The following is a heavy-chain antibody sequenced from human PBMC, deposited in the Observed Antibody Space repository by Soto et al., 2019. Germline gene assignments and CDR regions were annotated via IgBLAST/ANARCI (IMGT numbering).Heavy chain of an antibody. J-gene: IGHJ6*02. CDR1: GFTFTDYG. Sequence: GGSLRLSCADSGFTFTDYGMHWVRQAPGKGLEWVAVISYDGSNKNYADSVKGRFTISRDNSKNTLYLQMNSLRAEDTAVYYCARASCSSTSCYALDYYYYGMDVWGQGTTVTVSS. D-gene: IGHD2-2*01. V-gene: IGHV3-30*03. CDR3: ARASCSSTSCYALDYYYYGMDV. CDR2: ISYDGSNK.